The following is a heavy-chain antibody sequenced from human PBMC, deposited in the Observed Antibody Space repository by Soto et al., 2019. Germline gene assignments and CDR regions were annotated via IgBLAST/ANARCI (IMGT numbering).Heavy chain of an antibody. J-gene: IGHJ6*03. D-gene: IGHD2-15*01. CDR1: GFTFSSYD. Sequence: EVQLVESGGGLVQPGGSLRLSCAASGFTFSSYDMNWIRQAPGKGLAWISYISTSSRAIHYADSVKGRFTISRDTVKTSLYLQMNGLRDGDTAVYYCARDRGYCNGGSCYYMDVWGKGTTGTVSS. CDR3: ARDRGYCNGGSCYYMDV. V-gene: IGHV3-48*02. CDR2: ISTSSRAI.